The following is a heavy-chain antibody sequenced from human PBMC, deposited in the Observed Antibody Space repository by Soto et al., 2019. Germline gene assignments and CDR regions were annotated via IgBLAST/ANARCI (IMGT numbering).Heavy chain of an antibody. Sequence: ASVKVSCKASGGTFSSYTISWVRQAPGQGLEWMGRIIPILGIANYAQKFQGRVTITADKSTSTAYMELSSLRSEDTAVYYCAKDGGVLLWFGELFYYYYMDVWAKGTTVTVSS. CDR2: IIPILGIA. V-gene: IGHV1-69*04. CDR3: AKDGGVLLWFGELFYYYYMDV. CDR1: GGTFSSYT. J-gene: IGHJ6*03. D-gene: IGHD3-10*01.